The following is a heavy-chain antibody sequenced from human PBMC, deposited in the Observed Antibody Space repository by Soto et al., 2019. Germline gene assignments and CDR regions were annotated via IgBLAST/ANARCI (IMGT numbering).Heavy chain of an antibody. CDR3: AKDGRRMVRGVIITLSHY. Sequence: GGSLRLSWAASGVTFSDYAVHWVRQAPGKGLEWVSAISGSGGSTYYADSVRGRFTISRDNSKNTLFLQMNSLRAEDTAVYYCAKDGRRMVRGVIITLSHYWGQGTLVTVSS. CDR2: ISGSGGST. J-gene: IGHJ4*02. V-gene: IGHV3-23*01. CDR1: GVTFSDYA. D-gene: IGHD3-10*01.